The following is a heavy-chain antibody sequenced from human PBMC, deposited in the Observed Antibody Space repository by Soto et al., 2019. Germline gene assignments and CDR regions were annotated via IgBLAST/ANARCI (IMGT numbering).Heavy chain of an antibody. CDR2: MNPNSGNT. D-gene: IGHD1-1*01. V-gene: IGHV1-8*01. Sequence: ASVKVSCKASGYTFTSYDINWVRQATGQGLEWMGWMNPNSGNTGYAQKFQGRVTMTTDTSTSTAYMELRSLRSDDTAVYYCAREDDEKTTPLFDYWGQGTLVTVSS. J-gene: IGHJ4*02. CDR1: GYTFTSYD. CDR3: AREDDEKTTPLFDY.